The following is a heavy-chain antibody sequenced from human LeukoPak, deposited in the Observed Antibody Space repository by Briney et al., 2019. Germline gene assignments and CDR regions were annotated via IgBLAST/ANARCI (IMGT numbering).Heavy chain of an antibody. D-gene: IGHD1-26*01. V-gene: IGHV4-61*02. CDR2: IYTSGST. J-gene: IGHJ4*02. CDR1: AGSISSGSYY. Sequence: TLSLTCTVSAGSISSGSYYWSWIRQPAGKGLEWIGRIYTSGSTNYNPSLKSRVTISVDTSKNQFSLKLSSVTAADTAVYYCASTILGATYYFDYWGQGTLVTVSS. CDR3: ASTILGATYYFDY.